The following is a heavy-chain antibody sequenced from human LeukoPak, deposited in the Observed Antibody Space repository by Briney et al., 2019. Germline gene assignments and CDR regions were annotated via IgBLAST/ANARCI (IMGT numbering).Heavy chain of an antibody. Sequence: GGSLRLSCAASGFTFSSYAMSWVRQAPGKGLEWVSAISGSGGSTYYADSVKGRFTISRDNSKNTLYLQMNSLRAEDTAVYYCAKGGPPPIVVVTAITSLDYWCQGTLVTVSS. D-gene: IGHD2-21*02. J-gene: IGHJ4*02. V-gene: IGHV3-23*01. CDR1: GFTFSSYA. CDR2: ISGSGGST. CDR3: AKGGPPPIVVVTAITSLDY.